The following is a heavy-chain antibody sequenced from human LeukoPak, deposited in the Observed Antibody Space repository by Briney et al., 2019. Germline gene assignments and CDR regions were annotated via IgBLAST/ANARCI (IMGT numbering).Heavy chain of an antibody. CDR1: GFTFSRYW. V-gene: IGHV3-7*01. D-gene: IGHD6-6*01. Sequence: PGGSLRLSCVGSGFTFSRYWLNWVRQAPGKGLEWVANMNQDGSEIYYLDSVKGRFIISRDNSKNTLYLQMNSLRAEDTAVYYCARDHIPSSSGWFDPWGQGTLVTVSS. CDR3: ARDHIPSSSGWFDP. CDR2: MNQDGSEI. J-gene: IGHJ5*02.